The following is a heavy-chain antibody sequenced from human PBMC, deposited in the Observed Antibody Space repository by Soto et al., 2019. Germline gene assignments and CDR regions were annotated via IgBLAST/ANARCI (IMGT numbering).Heavy chain of an antibody. Sequence: EVQLVESGGGLVQPGGSLTLSCAASGFTFGDFWMNWVRQAPGKGLEWVANIKEDGREKYFLDSVKGRVTISRDNAKNCLYLQIYSLRAEDTGVYYCARDLGRTAAGYYYYDAMNVWGQVTTVTVSS. CDR3: ARDLGRTAAGYYYYDAMNV. CDR1: GFTFGDFW. J-gene: IGHJ6*02. V-gene: IGHV3-7*01. D-gene: IGHD2-2*01. CDR2: IKEDGREK.